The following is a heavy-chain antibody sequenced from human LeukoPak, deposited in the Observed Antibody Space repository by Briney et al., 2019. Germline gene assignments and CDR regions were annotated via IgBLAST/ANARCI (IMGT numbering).Heavy chain of an antibody. Sequence: PGGPLRLSCAASGFTFSTFAMIWVRQPPGKGLEWVSSIFPSGGEIHYADSVRGRFTISRDNSKSTLSLQMNSLRAEDTAIYYCATYRQVLLPFESWGRGTLVTVSS. D-gene: IGHD2-8*02. CDR3: ATYRQVLLPFES. V-gene: IGHV3-23*01. CDR2: IFPSGGEI. CDR1: GFTFSTFA. J-gene: IGHJ4*02.